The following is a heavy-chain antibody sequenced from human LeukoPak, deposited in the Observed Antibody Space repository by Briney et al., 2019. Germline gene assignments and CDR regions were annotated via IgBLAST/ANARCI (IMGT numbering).Heavy chain of an antibody. CDR3: ARHTVTMVRGISWFDP. V-gene: IGHV4-39*01. CDR1: GGSISSSSYY. J-gene: IGHJ5*02. CDR2: IYYSGST. D-gene: IGHD3-10*01. Sequence: PSETLSLTCTVPGGSISSSSYYWGWIRQPPGKGLEWIGSIYYSGSTYYNPSLKSRVTISVDTSKNQFSLKLSSVTAADTAVYYCARHTVTMVRGISWFDPWGQGTLVTVSS.